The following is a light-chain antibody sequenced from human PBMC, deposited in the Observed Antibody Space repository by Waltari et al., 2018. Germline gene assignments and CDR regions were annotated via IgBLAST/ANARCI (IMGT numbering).Light chain of an antibody. V-gene: IGLV2-23*02. CDR2: EVA. CDR3: CSYAASSTWV. J-gene: IGLJ3*02. CDR1: SSDVGNYNL. Sequence: QSALTQPASVFGSPGQSITISCTGTSSDVGNYNLVSWYQQHPGKAPKLMIYEVATRPSGVSNRFSGSKSGNTASLTISGLQAEDEADYYCCSYAASSTWVFGGGTKLTVL.